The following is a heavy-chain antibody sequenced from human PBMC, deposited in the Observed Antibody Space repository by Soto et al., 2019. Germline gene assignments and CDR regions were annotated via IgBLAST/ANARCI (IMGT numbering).Heavy chain of an antibody. CDR3: ARPHYDTNTFYSYFDY. Sequence: SETLSLTCAVYGGAFKGYSWSWIRPPPGKGLEWIGEILHGGSTNYSPSLKSRVTISVDTSKNQFSLELRSVTAADTAVYYCARPHYDTNTFYSYFDYWGQGTLVTVSS. CDR2: ILHGGST. CDR1: GGAFKGYS. V-gene: IGHV4-34*12. J-gene: IGHJ4*02. D-gene: IGHD3-22*01.